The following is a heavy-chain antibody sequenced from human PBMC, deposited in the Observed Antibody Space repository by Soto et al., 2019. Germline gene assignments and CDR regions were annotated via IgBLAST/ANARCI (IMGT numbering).Heavy chain of an antibody. Sequence: QVQLVQSGAEVKKPGASVKVSCKASGYTFTSYGVSWVRQAPGQGLEWMGWISAYNGNTKYAQKLHRRVTITTDTSTNTAYMDLRRLRSDDTAVYYCARDSPPVDYWGEGTLVTVSS. J-gene: IGHJ4*02. CDR1: GYTFTSYG. CDR2: ISAYNGNT. CDR3: ARDSPPVDY. V-gene: IGHV1-18*01.